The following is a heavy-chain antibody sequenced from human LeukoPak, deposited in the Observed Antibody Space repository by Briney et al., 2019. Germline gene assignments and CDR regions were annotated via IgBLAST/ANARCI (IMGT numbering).Heavy chain of an antibody. D-gene: IGHD1-26*01. CDR2: ISSSSSYI. V-gene: IGHV3-21*01. CDR3: ARSAARWELLRRPHDAFDI. CDR1: GFTFSSYS. Sequence: PGGSLRLSCAASGFTFSSYSMNWVRQAPGKGLEWVSSISSSSSYIYYADSVKGRFTISRDNAKNSLYLQMNSLRAEDTAVYYCARSAARWELLRRPHDAFDIWGQGTMVTVSS. J-gene: IGHJ3*02.